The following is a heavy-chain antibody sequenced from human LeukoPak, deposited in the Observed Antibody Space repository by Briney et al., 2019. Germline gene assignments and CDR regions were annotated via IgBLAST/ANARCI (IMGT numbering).Heavy chain of an antibody. CDR1: GFTFDDYA. CDR3: AKEESGSYSGLDY. Sequence: GRSLRLSCAASGFTFDDYAMHWLRQAPGKGLEWVSGISWNSGSIGYADSVKGRFTISRDNAKNSVYLQMNSLRAEDMALYYCAKEESGSYSGLDYWGQGTLVTVSS. D-gene: IGHD1-26*01. V-gene: IGHV3-9*03. J-gene: IGHJ4*02. CDR2: ISWNSGSI.